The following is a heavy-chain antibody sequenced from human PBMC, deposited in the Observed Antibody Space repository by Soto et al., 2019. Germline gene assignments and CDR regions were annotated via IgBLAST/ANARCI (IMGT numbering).Heavy chain of an antibody. D-gene: IGHD1-26*01. Sequence: QVQLQESGPGQVKPSETLSLKCTISGGSISVYYWSWIRQPPGQALEWIGYIYDSGSPYSNPSLRSRFIISADTSKNQISLELTSATAADTAVYYCARGVGSSPPRYWGRGTLVTVSS. CDR1: GGSISVYY. CDR3: ARGVGSSPPRY. J-gene: IGHJ4*02. V-gene: IGHV4-59*01. CDR2: IYDSGSP.